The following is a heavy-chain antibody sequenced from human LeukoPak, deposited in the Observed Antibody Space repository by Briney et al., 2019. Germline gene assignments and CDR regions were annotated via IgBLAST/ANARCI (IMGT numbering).Heavy chain of an antibody. J-gene: IGHJ5*02. CDR3: AKDAHDIVVPAAIGNWFDP. CDR1: GFTFSSYG. V-gene: IGHV3-30*18. D-gene: IGHD2-2*01. CDR2: ISYDGSNK. Sequence: GGSLRLSCAASGFTFSSYGMHWVRQAPGKGLEWVAVISYDGSNKYYADSVKGRFTISRDNSKNTLYLQMNSPRAEDTAVYYCAKDAHDIVVPAAIGNWFDPWGQGTLVTVSS.